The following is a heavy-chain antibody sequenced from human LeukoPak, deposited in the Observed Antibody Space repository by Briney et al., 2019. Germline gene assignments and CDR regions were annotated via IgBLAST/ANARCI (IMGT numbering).Heavy chain of an antibody. Sequence: ASVKVSCKASGYTFTGYYMHWVRQAPGQGLEWMGWINPNSGGTNYAQKFQGRVTMTRDTSISTAYMELSRLRSDDTAVYYCATGLLWFGDFAREFPHVWGKGTTVTVSS. V-gene: IGHV1-2*02. D-gene: IGHD3-10*01. CDR3: ATGLLWFGDFAREFPHV. J-gene: IGHJ6*04. CDR2: INPNSGGT. CDR1: GYTFTGYY.